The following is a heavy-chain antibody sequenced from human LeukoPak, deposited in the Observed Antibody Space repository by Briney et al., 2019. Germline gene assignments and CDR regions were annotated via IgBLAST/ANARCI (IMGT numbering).Heavy chain of an antibody. CDR3: ARYTSSWYAFDP. Sequence: SETLSLTCTVSGGSISSYYWSWIRQPPGKGLEWIGYIYYSGSTNYNPSLKSRVTISVDTSKNQFSRKLSSVTAADTAVYYCARYTSSWYAFDPWGQGTLVTVSS. CDR1: GGSISSYY. J-gene: IGHJ5*02. CDR2: IYYSGST. V-gene: IGHV4-59*01. D-gene: IGHD6-13*01.